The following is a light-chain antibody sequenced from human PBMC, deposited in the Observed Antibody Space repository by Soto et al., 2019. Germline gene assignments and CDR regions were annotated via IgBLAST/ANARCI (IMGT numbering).Light chain of an antibody. J-gene: IGKJ2*01. CDR1: QSISSW. V-gene: IGKV3-15*01. Sequence: MTQSPSTLSASVGDRVTITCRASQSISSWLAWYQQKPGQAPRLLIYGASTRATGIPARFSGSGSGTEFTLTISSLQSEDFAVYYCQQYNNWPPNTFGQGTKLEIK. CDR3: QQYNNWPPNT. CDR2: GAS.